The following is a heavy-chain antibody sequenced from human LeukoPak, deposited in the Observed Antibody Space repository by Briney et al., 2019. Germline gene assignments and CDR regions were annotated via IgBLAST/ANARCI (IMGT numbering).Heavy chain of an antibody. Sequence: SETLSLTCTVSGGSISSGGYYWSWIRQHPGKGLEWIGYIYYSGSTYYNPSLKSRVTISVDTSKNQFSLKLSSVTAADTAVYYYARTGGPQDYDFWSGYYTGGGYFDYWGQGTLVTVSS. D-gene: IGHD3-3*01. CDR1: GGSISSGGYY. V-gene: IGHV4-31*03. CDR3: ARTGGPQDYDFWSGYYTGGGYFDY. J-gene: IGHJ4*02. CDR2: IYYSGST.